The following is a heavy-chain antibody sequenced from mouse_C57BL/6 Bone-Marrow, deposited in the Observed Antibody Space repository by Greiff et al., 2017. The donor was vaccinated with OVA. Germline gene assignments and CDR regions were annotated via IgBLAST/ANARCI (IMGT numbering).Heavy chain of an antibody. Sequence: VQLQQSGAELVRPGASVKLSCTASGFNIKDDYMHWVKQRPEQGLEWIGWIDPENGDTEYASKFQGKATITADTSSNTAYLQLSSLTSEDTAVYYCTTSPYDYDVGYFDYWGQGTTLTVSS. CDR2: IDPENGDT. D-gene: IGHD2-4*01. J-gene: IGHJ2*01. CDR3: TTSPYDYDVGYFDY. V-gene: IGHV14-4*01. CDR1: GFNIKDDY.